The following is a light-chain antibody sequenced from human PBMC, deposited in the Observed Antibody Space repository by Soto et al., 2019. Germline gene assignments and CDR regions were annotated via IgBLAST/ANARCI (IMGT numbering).Light chain of an antibody. V-gene: IGLV4-69*01. CDR2: LNSDGSH. J-gene: IGLJ2*01. Sequence: QLVLTQSPSASAYLGASVKLTCTLSSGHSRYAIAWHQQQPEKGPRYLMKLNSDGSHSKGDGIPDRFSGSSSGAERYLTISSLQSEDEADYYCQTWGTGTVVFGGGTKVTVL. CDR1: SGHSRYA. CDR3: QTWGTGTVV.